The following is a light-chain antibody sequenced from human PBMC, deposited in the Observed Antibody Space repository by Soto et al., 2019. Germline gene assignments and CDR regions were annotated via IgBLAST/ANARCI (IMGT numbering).Light chain of an antibody. V-gene: IGKV3-15*01. J-gene: IGKJ4*01. CDR1: QSVSTN. CDR2: GAS. CDR3: QHYNELPLT. Sequence: EMVVTECTASLSVXXVXGXXXXXRASQSVSTNLAWYQQEPGQGPRLLIFGASTRAIGIPARFSGSGSGTDFTLTISSLQSEDFAVYYCQHYNELPLTFGGGTKVDI.